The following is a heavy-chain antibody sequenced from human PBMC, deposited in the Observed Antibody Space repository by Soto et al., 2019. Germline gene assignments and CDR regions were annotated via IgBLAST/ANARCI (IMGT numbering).Heavy chain of an antibody. J-gene: IGHJ3*02. CDR2: IYSGGST. V-gene: IGHV3-53*01. D-gene: IGHD3-22*01. CDR3: ARSRDYYDSSGYAFDI. CDR1: GFTVSSNY. Sequence: GGSLRLSCAASGFTVSSNYMSWVRQAPGKGLEWVSVIYSGGSTYYADSVKGRFTISRDNSKNTLYLQMNSLRAEDTAVYYCARSRDYYDSSGYAFDIWGQGTMVTVSS.